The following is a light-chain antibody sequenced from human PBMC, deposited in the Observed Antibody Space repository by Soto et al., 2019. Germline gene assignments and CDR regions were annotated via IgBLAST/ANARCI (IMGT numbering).Light chain of an antibody. CDR1: QSVSSSY. CDR3: KQDGSSPLYT. Sequence: EIVLTQSPGTLSLSPGERATLSCRASQSVSSSYLAWYQQKPGQAPRLLIYGASSRATGIPDRFSGSGSGINFTLTISRLEPEDFAVYYYKQDGSSPLYTFGQGTKLEIK. V-gene: IGKV3-20*01. CDR2: GAS. J-gene: IGKJ2*01.